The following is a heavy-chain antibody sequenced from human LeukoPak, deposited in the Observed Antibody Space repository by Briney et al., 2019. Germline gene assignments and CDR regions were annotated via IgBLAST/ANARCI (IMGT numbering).Heavy chain of an antibody. V-gene: IGHV3-21*01. J-gene: IGHJ4*02. CDR1: GFTFSSYS. CDR2: ISSSSSYI. D-gene: IGHD3-22*01. CDR3: ARVVTGPSGYHPDY. Sequence: GGSLRLSFTASGFTFSSYSLNWVRQAPGKGLEWVSFISSSSSYIYYADSVKGRFTISRDNAKNSLYLQMNSLRAEDTAVYFCARVVTGPSGYHPDYWGQGTLVTASS.